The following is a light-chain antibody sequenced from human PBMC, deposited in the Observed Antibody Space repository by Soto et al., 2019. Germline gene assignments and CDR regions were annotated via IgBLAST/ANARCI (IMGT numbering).Light chain of an antibody. V-gene: IGKV1-12*01. J-gene: IGKJ1*01. CDR2: AAS. CDR3: LQVSSFPRT. CDR1: RGIGDR. Sequence: IQMTQSKSSLSAVVGDRVTITCRASRGIGDRLAWFQQKPGKAPQFLIQAASNLQSGVPSRFSGSGWGTEFILIINSLQAEDITTYYCLQVSSFPRTFGQGTKVDIK.